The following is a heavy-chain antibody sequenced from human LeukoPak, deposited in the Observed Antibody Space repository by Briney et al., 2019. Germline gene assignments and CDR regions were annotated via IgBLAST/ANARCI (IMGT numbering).Heavy chain of an antibody. D-gene: IGHD3-22*01. V-gene: IGHV3-13*01. CDR2: IGTGGDT. CDR3: AKARVPADYYDSSGDPFDP. CDR1: GFTFSSYD. Sequence: GGSLRLSCAASGFTFSSYDMHWVHQATGKGLEWVSAIGTGGDTYYPGSVKGRFTISRDNSKNTLYLQMNSLRAEDTAVYYCAKARVPADYYDSSGDPFDPWGQGTLVTVSS. J-gene: IGHJ5*02.